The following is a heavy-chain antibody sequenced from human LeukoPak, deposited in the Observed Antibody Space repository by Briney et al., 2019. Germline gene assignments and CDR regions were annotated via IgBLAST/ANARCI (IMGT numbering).Heavy chain of an antibody. CDR2: IYTSGGT. J-gene: IGHJ4*02. Sequence: SETLSLTCTVSGGSIGSYYWSWIRQPAGKGLEWIGRIYTSGGTVYNPSLKSRVTMSVDTSKNQFSLKLSSVTAADTAVYYCARGVFYYYTSGRGYYFDYWGQGTLVTVSS. CDR3: ARGVFYYYTSGRGYYFDY. V-gene: IGHV4-4*07. D-gene: IGHD3-22*01. CDR1: GGSIGSYY.